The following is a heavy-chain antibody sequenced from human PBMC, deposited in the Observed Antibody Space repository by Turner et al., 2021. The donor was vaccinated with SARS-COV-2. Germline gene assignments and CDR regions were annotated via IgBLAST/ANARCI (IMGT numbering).Heavy chain of an antibody. CDR1: GFTFSYYL. J-gene: IGHJ6*02. V-gene: IGHV3-74*01. Sequence: EVQLVESGGGFVQPGGSLRLSFAASGFTFSYYLMHWVRQAPGKGLVGVSRSNSDGSSKRYADYVKGRFTIDRDNDKNTLYLQMNSLRAEDTAVYYCASGGSWSYVMDVWGQGTTVTVSS. CDR2: SNSDGSSK. CDR3: ASGGSWSYVMDV. D-gene: IGHD2-15*01.